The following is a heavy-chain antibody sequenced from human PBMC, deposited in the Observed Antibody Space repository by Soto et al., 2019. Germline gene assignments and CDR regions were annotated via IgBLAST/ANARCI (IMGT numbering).Heavy chain of an antibody. CDR2: IIPIFGTA. CDR3: ATLRDGYTSGQDYYYYGMDV. CDR1: GGTFSSYA. J-gene: IGHJ6*02. Sequence: QVQLVQSGAEVKKPGSSVKVSCKASGGTFSSYAISWVRQAPGQGLEWMGGIIPIFGTANYEQKFQGRVTITADESTRPAYMQLSSLRSEDTAVYYCATLRDGYTSGQDYYYYGMDVWGQGTTVTVSS. D-gene: IGHD5-12*01. V-gene: IGHV1-69*01.